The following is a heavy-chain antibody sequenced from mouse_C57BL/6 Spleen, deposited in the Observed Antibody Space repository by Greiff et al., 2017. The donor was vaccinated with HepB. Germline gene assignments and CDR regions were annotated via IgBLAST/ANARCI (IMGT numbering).Heavy chain of an antibody. Sequence: EVQWVESGGGLVKPGGSLKLSCAASGFTFSSYAMSWVRQTPEKRLEWVATISDGGSYTYYPDNVKGRFTISRDNAKNNLYLQMSHLKSEDTAMYYCARDLHYYGSSPYFDYWGQGTTLTVSS. V-gene: IGHV5-4*01. CDR1: GFTFSSYA. CDR3: ARDLHYYGSSPYFDY. J-gene: IGHJ2*01. D-gene: IGHD1-1*01. CDR2: ISDGGSYT.